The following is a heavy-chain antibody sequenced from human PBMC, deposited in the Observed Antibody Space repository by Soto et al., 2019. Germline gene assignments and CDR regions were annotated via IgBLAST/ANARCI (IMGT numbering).Heavy chain of an antibody. CDR2: ISAYNGNT. V-gene: IGHV1-18*01. D-gene: IGHD3-3*01. CDR1: GYTFTSYG. CDR3: ASLDYDFWSGYSNP. J-gene: IGHJ5*02. Sequence: GASVKVSCKASGYTFTSYGISWVRQAPGQGLEWMGWISAYNGNTNYAQKLQGRVTMTTDTSTSTAYMELRSLRSDDTAVYYCASLDYDFWSGYSNPWGQGTLVTVSS.